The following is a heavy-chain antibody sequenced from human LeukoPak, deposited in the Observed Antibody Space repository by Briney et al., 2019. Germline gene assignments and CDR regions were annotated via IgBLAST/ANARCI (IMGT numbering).Heavy chain of an antibody. D-gene: IGHD4-17*01. CDR2: INPNSGGT. CDR3: AREHDYGDYGVPYYYYYYMDV. J-gene: IGHJ6*03. CDR1: GYTFTGYY. Sequence: GASVKVSCEASGYTFTGYYMHWVRQAPGQGLEWMGWINPNSGGTNYAQKFQGRVTMTRDTSISTAYMELSRLRSDDTAVYYCAREHDYGDYGVPYYYYYYMDVWGKGTTVTVSS. V-gene: IGHV1-2*02.